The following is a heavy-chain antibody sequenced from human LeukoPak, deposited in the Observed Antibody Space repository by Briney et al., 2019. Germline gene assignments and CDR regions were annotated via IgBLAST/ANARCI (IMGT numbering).Heavy chain of an antibody. Sequence: PGGSLRLSCAASGFTFSSYGMHWVRQAPGKGLEWVAVIWYDGSNKYYADSVKGRFTISRDSSKNTLYLQMNSLRAEDTAVYYCAREREQWLSSYNWFDPWGQGTLVTVSS. CDR2: IWYDGSNK. CDR3: AREREQWLSSYNWFDP. V-gene: IGHV3-33*01. D-gene: IGHD6-19*01. J-gene: IGHJ5*02. CDR1: GFTFSSYG.